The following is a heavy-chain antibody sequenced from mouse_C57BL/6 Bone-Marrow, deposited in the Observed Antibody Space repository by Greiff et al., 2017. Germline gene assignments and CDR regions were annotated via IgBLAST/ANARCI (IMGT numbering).Heavy chain of an antibody. CDR3: APGVVWGNHYYMDY. J-gene: IGHJ4*01. V-gene: IGHV14-4*01. D-gene: IGHD1-1*01. Sequence: VQLKQSGAELVRPGASVKLSCTASGFNIKNDYMHWVKQRPEQGLEWIGRIDPANGDTKYAAKFQGKATITADTSSNTAYLQLSSLTSEDTAVYYCAPGVVWGNHYYMDYWGQGTSVTGSS. CDR2: IDPANGDT. CDR1: GFNIKNDY.